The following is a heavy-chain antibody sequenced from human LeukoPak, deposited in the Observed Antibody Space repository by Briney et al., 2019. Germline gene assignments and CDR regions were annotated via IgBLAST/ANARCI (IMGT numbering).Heavy chain of an antibody. CDR3: ARDCSGGSCYSHPWDYYYGMDV. CDR2: INPSGDST. V-gene: IGHV1-46*01. CDR1: GYTFTSYY. J-gene: IGHJ6*02. D-gene: IGHD2-15*01. Sequence: ASVKVSCKASGYTFTSYYMHWVRQAPGQGLEWMGIINPSGDSTSYAQKFQGRVTMTRDASTSTVYMELSSLRSEDTAVYYCARDCSGGSCYSHPWDYYYGMDVWGQGTTVTVSS.